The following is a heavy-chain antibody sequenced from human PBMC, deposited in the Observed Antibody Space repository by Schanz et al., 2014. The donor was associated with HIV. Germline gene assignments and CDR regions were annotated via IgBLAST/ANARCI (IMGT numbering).Heavy chain of an antibody. CDR2: ISAGVGTA. V-gene: IGHV3-23*01. D-gene: IGHD3-22*01. J-gene: IGHJ4*02. CDR3: AKPEYDSRGSSQSHFDY. CDR1: GFTITSYG. Sequence: EVQLLESGGGLVQPGGSLRLSCAVSGFTITSYGMSWVRQAPGKGLEWVSTISAGVGTASYADSVKGRFTISRDNSKKMLFLQMNRLRAEDTAVYYCAKPEYDSRGSSQSHFDYWGQGTLVTVSS.